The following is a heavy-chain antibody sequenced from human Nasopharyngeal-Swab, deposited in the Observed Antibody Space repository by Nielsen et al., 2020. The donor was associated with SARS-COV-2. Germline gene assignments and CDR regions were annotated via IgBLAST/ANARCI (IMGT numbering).Heavy chain of an antibody. J-gene: IGHJ4*02. CDR1: GFTFSSYS. D-gene: IGHD1-26*01. Sequence: GESLKISCAASGFTFSSYSMNWVRQAPGKGLEWVSYISSSSSTIYYADSVKGRFTISRDNAKNSLYLQMNSLRAEDTAVYYCARDNLKTTTLVGATEFDYWGQGTLVTVSS. CDR3: ARDNLKTTTLVGATEFDY. CDR2: ISSSSSTI. V-gene: IGHV3-48*04.